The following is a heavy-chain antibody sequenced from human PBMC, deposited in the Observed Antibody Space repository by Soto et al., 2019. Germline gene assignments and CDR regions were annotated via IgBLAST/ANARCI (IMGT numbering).Heavy chain of an antibody. CDR1: GFTFSSYG. J-gene: IGHJ4*02. CDR2: ISYDGSNK. D-gene: IGHD3-10*01. Sequence: GGSLRLSCAASGFTFSSYGMHWVRQAPGKGLEWVAVISYDGSNKYYADSVKGRFTISRDNSKNTLYLQMNSLRAEDTAVYYCAKAGHYGSGSYGNYFDYWGQGTLVTVSS. V-gene: IGHV3-30*18. CDR3: AKAGHYGSGSYGNYFDY.